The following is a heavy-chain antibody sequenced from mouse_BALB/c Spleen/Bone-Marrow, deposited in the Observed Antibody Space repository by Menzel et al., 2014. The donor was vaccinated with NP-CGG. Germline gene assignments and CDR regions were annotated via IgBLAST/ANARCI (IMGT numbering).Heavy chain of an antibody. Sequence: DVKLVESGGGLVKPGGSLKLSCAASGLTFSDYYMYWVRQTPEKRLEWVATISDGGSYTYYPDSVKGRFTISRDNAKNNLYLQMSSLKSEDTAMYYCARVVTTATLYWYFDVWGAGTTVTVSS. J-gene: IGHJ1*01. CDR1: GLTFSDYY. CDR3: ARVVTTATLYWYFDV. D-gene: IGHD1-2*01. CDR2: ISDGGSYT. V-gene: IGHV5-4*02.